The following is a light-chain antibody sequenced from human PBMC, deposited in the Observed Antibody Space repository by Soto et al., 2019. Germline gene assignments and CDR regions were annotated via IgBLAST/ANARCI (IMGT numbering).Light chain of an antibody. CDR2: DVS. CDR3: NSYTSSSTPYV. CDR1: SSDVGGYNY. Sequence: QSALTQPASVSGSPGQSITISCTGTSSDVGGYNYVSWYQQHPGKAPKLMIYDVSNRPSGVSNRFSGSKSGNTASLTISGLQAEDEADYYCNSYTSSSTPYVFGTGTTVTV. J-gene: IGLJ1*01. V-gene: IGLV2-14*01.